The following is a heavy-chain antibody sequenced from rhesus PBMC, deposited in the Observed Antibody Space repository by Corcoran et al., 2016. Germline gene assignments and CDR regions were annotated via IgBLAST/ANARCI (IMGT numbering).Heavy chain of an antibody. J-gene: IGHJ4*01. Sequence: EVQLVESGGGLAWPGGSLRFSCAASVFNFISNCMNCVRQTPRKGLEWSSAINNGGCNTYYAHSVKGRFTISRDNSKNPLSLQTNSLRAEDTAVYYCTKENTWAVDFWGQGVLVTVSS. V-gene: IGHV3S42*01. CDR1: VFNFISNC. CDR2: INNGGCNT. CDR3: TKENTWAVDF. D-gene: IGHD1-38*01.